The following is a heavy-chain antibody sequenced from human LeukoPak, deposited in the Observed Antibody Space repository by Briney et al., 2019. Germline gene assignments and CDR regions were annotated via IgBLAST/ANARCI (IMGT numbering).Heavy chain of an antibody. CDR2: ISYDGSNK. D-gene: IGHD3-22*01. Sequence: PGGSLRLSCAASGFTFSSYAMHWVRQAPGKGLEWVAVISYDGSNKYYADSVKGRFTISRDNSKNTLYLQMNSLRAEDTAVYYCAREQGYDSSGYYSNWFDPWGQGTLVTVSS. V-gene: IGHV3-30*04. CDR1: GFTFSSYA. CDR3: AREQGYDSSGYYSNWFDP. J-gene: IGHJ5*02.